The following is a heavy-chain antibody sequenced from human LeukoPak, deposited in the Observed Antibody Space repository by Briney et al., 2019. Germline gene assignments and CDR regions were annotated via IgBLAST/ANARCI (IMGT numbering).Heavy chain of an antibody. V-gene: IGHV3-21*01. Sequence: GGSLRLSCAASGFTFSSYSMNWVRQAPGKGLEGVSSISSSSSYIYYADSVKGRFTISRDNAKNSLYLQMNSLRAEDTAVYYCARDSSRGEAGLYYYYYYYMDVWGKGTMVTVSS. CDR2: ISSSSSYI. D-gene: IGHD3-10*01. CDR1: GFTFSSYS. CDR3: ARDSSRGEAGLYYYYYYYMDV. J-gene: IGHJ6*03.